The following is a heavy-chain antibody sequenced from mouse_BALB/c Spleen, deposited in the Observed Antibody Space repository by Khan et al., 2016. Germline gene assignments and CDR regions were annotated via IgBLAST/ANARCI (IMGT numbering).Heavy chain of an antibody. CDR2: IDPANGNT. V-gene: IGHV14-3*02. Sequence: VQLKESGAESVKPGASVKLSCTATGFNIKDTYMYWVKQRPEQGLEWIGRIDPANGNTKYVPKFQGKATITADTSSNTAYLQLSSLTSEDTAVYYCARGLYYYGVSYDAMDYWGQGTSVTVSS. CDR3: ARGLYYYGVSYDAMDY. CDR1: GFNIKDTY. J-gene: IGHJ4*01. D-gene: IGHD1-1*02.